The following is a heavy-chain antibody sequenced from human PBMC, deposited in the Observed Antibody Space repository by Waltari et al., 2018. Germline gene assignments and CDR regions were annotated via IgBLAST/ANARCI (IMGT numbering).Heavy chain of an antibody. D-gene: IGHD2-2*01. CDR2: IHHDEISK. J-gene: IGHJ4*02. CDR1: GFTFSAYG. CDR3: SKDSDAFYIDY. V-gene: IGHV3-30*02. Sequence: QVQLVESGGGVVQPGGSLRLSCAVSGFTFSAYGMNWVRQAAGKGLVLVSNIHHDEISKHYADSVKGRFTISRDNSKNTVYLHMDSLRAEDTALYYCSKDSDAFYIDYWGQGVLVTVSS.